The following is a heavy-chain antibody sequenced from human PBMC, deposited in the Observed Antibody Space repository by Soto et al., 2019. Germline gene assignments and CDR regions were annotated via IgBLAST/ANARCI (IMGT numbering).Heavy chain of an antibody. D-gene: IGHD6-19*01. Sequence: PGGSLRSSGAASGFMFSNYAMSWVRQAPGKGLEWVAVIWYDGSNKYYAASVKGRFTISRDNSKNTRYLQMNSLRAEDTAVYYCARPSRSGCFDYWRQGTLVTVS. CDR3: ARPSRSGCFDY. CDR1: GFMFSNYA. CDR2: IWYDGSNK. J-gene: IGHJ4*02. V-gene: IGHV3-33*08.